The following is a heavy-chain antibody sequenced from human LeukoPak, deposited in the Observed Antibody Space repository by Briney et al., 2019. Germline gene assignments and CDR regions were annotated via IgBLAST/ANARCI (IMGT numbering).Heavy chain of an antibody. CDR1: GFTFSSYS. CDR2: INSDGTST. D-gene: IGHD6-6*01. CDR3: ARGLSGYSSSLGY. J-gene: IGHJ4*02. V-gene: IGHV3-74*01. Sequence: GGSLRLSCAASGFTFSSYSMNWVRQAPGKGLVWVSRINSDGTSTTYADSVKGRFTISRDNAKNTLYLQMNSLRAEDTAIYYCARGLSGYSSSLGYWGQGTLVTVSS.